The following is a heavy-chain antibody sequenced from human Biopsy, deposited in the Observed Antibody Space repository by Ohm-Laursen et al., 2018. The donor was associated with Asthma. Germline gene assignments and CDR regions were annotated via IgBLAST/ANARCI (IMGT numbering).Heavy chain of an antibody. V-gene: IGHV4-31*03. Sequence: TLSLTCLVSGFSLSSGGYYWSWIRHHPGKGLEWIGNIYYSGGTYYNPSLQSRATISIDTSMSQFSLRLSSVTAADTAMYYCARIPRRSGSYFVDYWGQGTLVTVSS. J-gene: IGHJ4*02. CDR2: IYYSGGT. D-gene: IGHD3-22*01. CDR1: GFSLSSGGYY. CDR3: ARIPRRSGSYFVDY.